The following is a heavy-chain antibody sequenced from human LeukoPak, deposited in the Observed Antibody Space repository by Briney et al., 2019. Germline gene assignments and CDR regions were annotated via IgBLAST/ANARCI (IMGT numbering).Heavy chain of an antibody. CDR2: ISHDGSYE. V-gene: IGHV3-30*18. Sequence: GGSLRLSCAGSGFTFSSFGMQWVRQAPGKGLEWVAVISHDGSYEYYADSMKGRFTISRDTSKNTLYLQMNSLRAEDTAVYYCAKDGLWFGDLTYFDYWGQGVLVTVSS. CDR3: AKDGLWFGDLTYFDY. D-gene: IGHD3-10*01. J-gene: IGHJ4*02. CDR1: GFTFSSFG.